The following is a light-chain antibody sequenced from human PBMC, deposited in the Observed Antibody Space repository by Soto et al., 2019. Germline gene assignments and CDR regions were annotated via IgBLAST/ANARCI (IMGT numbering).Light chain of an antibody. CDR1: QDFRDD. CDR2: EAS. CDR3: LQYSSYPWT. Sequence: DIQMTQSTSSLSASVGDRDTITCRESQDFRDDLGWYQQTPGKAPERLIYEASTLHRGVPSRFSGSGSGTEFTLTISSLQPEDFATYYCLQYSSYPWTFGQGTNVEIK. V-gene: IGKV1-17*01. J-gene: IGKJ1*01.